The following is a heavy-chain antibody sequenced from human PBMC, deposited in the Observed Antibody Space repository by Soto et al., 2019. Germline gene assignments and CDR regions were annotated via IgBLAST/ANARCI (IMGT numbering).Heavy chain of an antibody. CDR1: GFTFSSYG. CDR3: ARGIIAGPGRDYFDY. CDR2: IRYDGTNK. D-gene: IGHD6-13*01. V-gene: IGHV3-33*01. J-gene: IGHJ4*02. Sequence: QVQLVESGGGVVQPGRSLRLSCAASGFTFSSYGMHWVRQAPGKGLEWVAVIRYDGTNKYYAESVKGQFTISRDNSKNTLYLQMSSLRLDDTAVYYCARGIIAGPGRDYFDYGGQGTLVTVSS.